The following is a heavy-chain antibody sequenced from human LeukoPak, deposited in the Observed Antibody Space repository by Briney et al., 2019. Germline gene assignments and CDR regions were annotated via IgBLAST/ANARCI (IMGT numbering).Heavy chain of an antibody. Sequence: PGGSLRLSCAASGFTFSTYAMSWVRQAPGKGLEWVGFIRSKAYGGTTEYAASVKGRFTISRDDSKSIAYLQMNSLKTEDTAVYYCTRGVYFDYWGQGTLVTVSS. D-gene: IGHD2-8*01. V-gene: IGHV3-49*04. CDR1: GFTFSTYA. J-gene: IGHJ4*02. CDR3: TRGVYFDY. CDR2: IRSKAYGGTT.